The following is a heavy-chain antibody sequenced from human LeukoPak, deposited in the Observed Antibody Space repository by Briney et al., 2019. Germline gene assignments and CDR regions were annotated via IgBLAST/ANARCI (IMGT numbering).Heavy chain of an antibody. J-gene: IGHJ4*02. CDR1: GFTLNSHD. CDR2: ITGSGDNT. D-gene: IGHD2-8*01. CDR3: ARRYCTNGNCFGFTLDC. V-gene: IGHV3-23*01. Sequence: GGSLRLSCAASGFTLNSHDMGWVRQAPGKGLEWVSRITGSGDNTYYADSVKGRFTISRDNSKNTVHLQMNSLTAEDAAMYYCARRYCTNGNCFGFTLDCWGQGTLVTVSS.